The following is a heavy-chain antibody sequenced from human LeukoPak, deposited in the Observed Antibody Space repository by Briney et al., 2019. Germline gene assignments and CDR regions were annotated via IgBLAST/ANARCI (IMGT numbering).Heavy chain of an antibody. CDR2: INHSGST. CDR1: GGSFSGCY. J-gene: IGHJ6*03. V-gene: IGHV4-34*01. CDR3: ARDFTMVRGVIIYYYMDV. D-gene: IGHD3-10*01. Sequence: PSETLSLTCAVYGGSFSGCYWSWIRQPPGKGLEWIGEINHSGSTNYNPSLKSRVTISVDTSKNQFSLKLSSVTAADTAVYYCARDFTMVRGVIIYYYMDVWGKGTTVTVSS.